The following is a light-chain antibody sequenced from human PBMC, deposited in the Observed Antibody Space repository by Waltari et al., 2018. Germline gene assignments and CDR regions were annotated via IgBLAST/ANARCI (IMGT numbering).Light chain of an antibody. CDR2: WAA. J-gene: IGKJ1*01. CDR3: LQYYSTPPGT. V-gene: IGKV4-1*01. CDR1: QSVLYSSNNNNY. Sequence: DIVMTQSPDSLAVSLGERATINCKSSQSVLYSSNNNNYLAWYQQNPGQSPKLLIYWAATRESGVPDRFIGSGSGTDFTLTISSLQAEDVAIYYCLQYYSTPPGTFGQGTKVEIK.